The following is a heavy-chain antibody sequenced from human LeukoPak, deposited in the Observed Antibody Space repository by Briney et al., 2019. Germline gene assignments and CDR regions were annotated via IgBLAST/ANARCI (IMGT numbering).Heavy chain of an antibody. J-gene: IGHJ4*02. CDR3: ARDRRGYSSSWYY. Sequence: ASQTLSLTCTVSGGSISSGGYYWSWIRQHPGKGLEWIGYIYYSGSTYYNPSLKSRVTISVDTSKNQFSLKLSSVTAADTAVYYCARDRRGYSSSWYYWGQGTLVTASS. V-gene: IGHV4-31*03. CDR2: IYYSGST. CDR1: GGSISSGGYY. D-gene: IGHD6-13*01.